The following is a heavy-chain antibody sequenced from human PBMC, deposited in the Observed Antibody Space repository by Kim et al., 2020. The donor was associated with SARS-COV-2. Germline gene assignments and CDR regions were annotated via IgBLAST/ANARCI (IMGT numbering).Heavy chain of an antibody. Sequence: GGALRLSCAASGFTFSDYYMSWIRQAPGKGLEWVSYISSSSSYTTYADSVKGRFTISRDNAKNSLYLQMNSLRAEATAVYYCARGQGGSSGWYRGYYYYYGMDVWGQGTTVTVSS. J-gene: IGHJ6*02. V-gene: IGHV3-11*05. D-gene: IGHD6-19*01. CDR1: GFTFSDYY. CDR2: ISSSSSYT. CDR3: ARGQGGSSGWYRGYYYYYGMDV.